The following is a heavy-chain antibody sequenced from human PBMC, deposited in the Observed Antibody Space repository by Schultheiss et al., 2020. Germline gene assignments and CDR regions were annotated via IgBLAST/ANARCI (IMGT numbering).Heavy chain of an antibody. CDR1: GFTFSSYW. CDR3: AKGTVAYCSGGSCYPLDY. CDR2: INRDGSTT. Sequence: GGSLRLSCAASGFTFSSYWMHWVRQAPGKGLVWVSLINRDGSTTTYADSVKGRFTISRDNAKNTLYLQMNSLRAEDTAVYYCAKGTVAYCSGGSCYPLDYWGQGTLVTVSS. D-gene: IGHD2-15*01. J-gene: IGHJ4*02. V-gene: IGHV3-74*01.